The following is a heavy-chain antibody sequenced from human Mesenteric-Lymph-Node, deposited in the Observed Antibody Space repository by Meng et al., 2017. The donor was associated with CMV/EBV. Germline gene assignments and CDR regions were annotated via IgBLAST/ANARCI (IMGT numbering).Heavy chain of an antibody. CDR1: GFTFGNFA. CDR2: ISASGGGT. D-gene: IGHD6-13*01. CDR3: AKDKYSSSRYFDS. V-gene: IGHV3-23*01. J-gene: IGHJ4*02. Sequence: GESLKISCAASGFTFGNFAMNWVRQAPGKGLEWVSGISASGGGTYYADSVRGRFTISRDNAKNSLYLQMNSLRAEDTALYYCAKDKYSSSRYFDSWGQGTLVTVSS.